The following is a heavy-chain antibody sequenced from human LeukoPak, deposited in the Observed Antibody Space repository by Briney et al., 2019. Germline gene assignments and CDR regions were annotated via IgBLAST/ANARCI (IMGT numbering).Heavy chain of an antibody. V-gene: IGHV4-31*03. CDR2: IYYSGST. CDR1: GGSISSGGYY. J-gene: IGHJ5*02. CDR3: ARSGWPRVQDRLFDP. D-gene: IGHD3-10*01. Sequence: PSETLSHTCTVSGGSISSGGYYWSWIRQHPGKGLEWIGYIYYSGSTYYNPSLKSRVTISVDTSKNQFSLKLSSVTAADTAVYYCARSGWPRVQDRLFDPWGQGTLVTVSS.